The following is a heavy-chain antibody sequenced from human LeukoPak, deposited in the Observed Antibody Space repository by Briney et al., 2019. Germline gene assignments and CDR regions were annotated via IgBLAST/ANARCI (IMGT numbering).Heavy chain of an antibody. CDR2: IYHADSDT. J-gene: IGHJ5*02. V-gene: IGHV5-51*01. CDR3: ARLCFGNYYSSSSEDWFDP. D-gene: IGHD6-6*01. CDR1: GYSFISYW. Sequence: GESLQISWKGSGYSFISYWIGWVRQMPAKGLELMGIIYHADSDTRYSPSFKGQVTISDDKYISTAYLQWSSLKASDTAMYYCARLCFGNYYSSSSEDWFDPWGQGTLVTVYS.